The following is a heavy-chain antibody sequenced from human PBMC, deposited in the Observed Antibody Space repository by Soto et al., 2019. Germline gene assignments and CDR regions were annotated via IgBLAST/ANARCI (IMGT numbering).Heavy chain of an antibody. Sequence: ASVKVSCKASGYTFTSYGISWVQQAPGQGLEWMGWISAYNGNTNYAQKLQGRVTMTTDTSTSTAYMELRSMRSDDTAVYYCARDTIFGVVIPSRYYGMDVWGQGTTVTAP. J-gene: IGHJ6*02. CDR2: ISAYNGNT. CDR1: GYTFTSYG. D-gene: IGHD3-3*01. V-gene: IGHV1-18*01. CDR3: ARDTIFGVVIPSRYYGMDV.